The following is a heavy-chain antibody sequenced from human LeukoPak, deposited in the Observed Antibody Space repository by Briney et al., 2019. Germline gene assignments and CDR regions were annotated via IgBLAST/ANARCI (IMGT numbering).Heavy chain of an antibody. J-gene: IGHJ5*02. D-gene: IGHD3-10*01. Sequence: GASVKVSCKASGYTFTGYYMHWVRQAPGQGLEWMGWINPNSGGTNYAQKFQGRVTMTRDTSISTAYMELSRLRSDDTAVYYCARGVLLWFGECGWFDPWGQGTLVTVSS. V-gene: IGHV1-2*02. CDR1: GYTFTGYY. CDR3: ARGVLLWFGECGWFDP. CDR2: INPNSGGT.